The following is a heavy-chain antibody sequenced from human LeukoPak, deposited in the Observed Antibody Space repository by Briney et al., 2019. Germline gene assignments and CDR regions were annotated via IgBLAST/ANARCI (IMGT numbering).Heavy chain of an antibody. CDR2: INAGNGNT. V-gene: IGHV1-3*01. CDR3: AREVVATIGAWFDP. D-gene: IGHD5-12*01. J-gene: IGHJ5*02. CDR1: GYTFTSYA. Sequence: GGSVKVSCKASGYTFTSYAMHWVRQAPGQRREWMGWINAGNGNTKYSQKFQGRVTITRDTSASTAYMELSSLRSEDTAVYYCAREVVATIGAWFDPWGQGTLVTVSS.